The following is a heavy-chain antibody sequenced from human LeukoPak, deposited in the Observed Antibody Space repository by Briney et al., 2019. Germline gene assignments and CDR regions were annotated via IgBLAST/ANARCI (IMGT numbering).Heavy chain of an antibody. Sequence: SETLSLTCTVSGGSISSSSYYWGWIRQPPGKGLEWIGYIYYSGSTNYNPSLKSRVTISVDTSKNQFSLKLSSVTAADTAVYYCARGASYKMGYFDYWGQGTLVTVSS. J-gene: IGHJ4*02. D-gene: IGHD1-26*01. V-gene: IGHV4-61*05. CDR1: GGSISSSSYY. CDR2: IYYSGST. CDR3: ARGASYKMGYFDY.